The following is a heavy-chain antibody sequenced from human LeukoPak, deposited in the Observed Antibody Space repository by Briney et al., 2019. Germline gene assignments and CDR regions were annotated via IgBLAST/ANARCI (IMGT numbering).Heavy chain of an antibody. D-gene: IGHD5-18*01. Sequence: PSETLSLTCTFSGGSISSGGYYWSWIRQHPTEGLEWIGHIYYTGRTTYNPSVKSRVTISADTSKNQFSLKLNSVTAADTAVYFCASAPLGNSFGYMAYWGQGALVTVSS. V-gene: IGHV4-31*03. J-gene: IGHJ4*02. CDR1: GGSISSGGYY. CDR2: IYYTGRT. CDR3: ASAPLGNSFGYMAY.